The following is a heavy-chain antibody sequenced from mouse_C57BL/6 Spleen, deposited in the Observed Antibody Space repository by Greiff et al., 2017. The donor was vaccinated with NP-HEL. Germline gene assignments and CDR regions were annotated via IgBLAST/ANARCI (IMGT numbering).Heavy chain of an antibody. CDR1: GYAFTNYL. J-gene: IGHJ2*01. CDR3: ARELGFDY. Sequence: VQLQQSGAELVRPGTSVKVSCKASGYAFTNYLIEWVKQRPGQGLEWIGVINPGSGGTNYNEKFKGKATLTADTSSSTAYMQLSSLTSEDSAVYFCARELGFDYWGQGTTLTVSS. CDR2: INPGSGGT. V-gene: IGHV1-54*01. D-gene: IGHD4-1*01.